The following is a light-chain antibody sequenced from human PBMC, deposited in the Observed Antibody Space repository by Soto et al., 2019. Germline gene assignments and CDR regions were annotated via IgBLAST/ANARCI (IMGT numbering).Light chain of an antibody. Sequence: EIVLTQFPDTLSLSPLEIATPSVMASRGISSNLAWYQQKPGQAPRLLIYDASTRATGIPARFSGSGSGTEFTLTISSLQSEDFAVYYCHQYNNWPPWTFGQGTKVDIK. CDR2: DAS. CDR1: RGISSN. V-gene: IGKV3-15*01. J-gene: IGKJ1*01. CDR3: HQYNNWPPWT.